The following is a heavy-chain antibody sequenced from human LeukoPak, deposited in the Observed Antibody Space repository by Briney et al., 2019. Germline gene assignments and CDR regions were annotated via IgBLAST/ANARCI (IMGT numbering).Heavy chain of an antibody. D-gene: IGHD3-22*01. CDR3: AKDHEYYYDSSGYDY. V-gene: IGHV3-7*01. CDR2: IKQDGSEK. Sequence: GGSLRLSCAASGFTFSSYWMSWVRQAPGKGLEWVANIKQDGSEKYYVDSVKGRFTISRDNAKNSLYLQMNSLRAEDAAVYYCAKDHEYYYDSSGYDYWGQGTLVTVSS. J-gene: IGHJ4*02. CDR1: GFTFSSYW.